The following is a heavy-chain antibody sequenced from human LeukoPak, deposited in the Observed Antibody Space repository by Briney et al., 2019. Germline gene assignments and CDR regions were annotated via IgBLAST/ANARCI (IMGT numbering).Heavy chain of an antibody. CDR2: INPSGGST. D-gene: IGHD2-2*01. CDR3: ARAPRYCSSTSCYLPNYYYYGMDV. J-gene: IGHJ6*02. Sequence: ASVKVSCKASGYTFTSYYMHWVRQAPGKGLEGMGIINPSGGSTSHAQKFQGRVTITADESTSTAYMELSSLRSEDTAVYYCARAPRYCSSTSCYLPNYYYYGMDVWGQGTTVTVSS. CDR1: GYTFTSYY. V-gene: IGHV1-46*01.